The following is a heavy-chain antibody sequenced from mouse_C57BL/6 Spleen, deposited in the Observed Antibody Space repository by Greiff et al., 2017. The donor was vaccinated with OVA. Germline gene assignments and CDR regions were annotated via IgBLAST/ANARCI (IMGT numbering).Heavy chain of an antibody. D-gene: IGHD3-2*02. CDR3: ARHEAPDSSGYIFYFDY. CDR2: FYPGSGSI. J-gene: IGHJ2*01. Sequence: VQLQQSGAELVKPGASVKLSCKASGYTFTEYTIHWVKQRSGQGLEWIGWFYPGSGSIKYNEKFKDKATLTADKSSSTVYMELSRLTSEDSAVYFCARHEAPDSSGYIFYFDYWGQGTTLTVSS. V-gene: IGHV1-62-2*01. CDR1: GYTFTEYT.